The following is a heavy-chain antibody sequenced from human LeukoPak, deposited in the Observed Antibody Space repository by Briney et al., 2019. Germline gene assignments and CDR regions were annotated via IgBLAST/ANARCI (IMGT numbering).Heavy chain of an antibody. Sequence: PGGSLRLSCATSGFTFSDYNMNWVRQVPGKGLESVSYMSRSGNIIYYADSVKGRFTISRDNAKNSLYLQMNSLRAEDTAVYYCARERPVAGSSYFDYWGQGTLVTVSS. J-gene: IGHJ4*02. CDR2: MSRSGNII. D-gene: IGHD6-19*01. CDR1: GFTFSDYN. V-gene: IGHV3-48*01. CDR3: ARERPVAGSSYFDY.